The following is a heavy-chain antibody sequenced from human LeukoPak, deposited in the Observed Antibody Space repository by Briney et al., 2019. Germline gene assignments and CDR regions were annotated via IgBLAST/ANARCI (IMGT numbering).Heavy chain of an antibody. Sequence: SETLSLTCTVSGGSISSYYWSWIRQPAGKGLEWIGRIYTSGRTNYNPSLKTRVPMSVDTPKNQFSLKLSSVTAADTAVYYCARSAASRYCSGGSCSDYGMDVWGQGTTVTVSS. CDR3: ARSAASRYCSGGSCSDYGMDV. CDR2: IYTSGRT. J-gene: IGHJ6*02. V-gene: IGHV4-4*07. D-gene: IGHD2-15*01. CDR1: GGSISSYY.